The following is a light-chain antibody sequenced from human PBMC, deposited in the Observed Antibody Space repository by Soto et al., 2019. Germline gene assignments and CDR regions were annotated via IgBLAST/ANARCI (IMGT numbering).Light chain of an antibody. CDR1: SSNIGAGYD. V-gene: IGLV1-40*01. CDR3: QSYDSSLSWV. J-gene: IGLJ3*02. CDR2: GNS. Sequence: QSVLTQPPSVSGAPGQRVTISCTGSSSNIGAGYDVHWYQQLPGTAPKLLIYGNSNRPSGVPDRFSGSKSGTSASLAITGLQAEDEADYCCQSYDSSLSWVFGGGTKLTVL.